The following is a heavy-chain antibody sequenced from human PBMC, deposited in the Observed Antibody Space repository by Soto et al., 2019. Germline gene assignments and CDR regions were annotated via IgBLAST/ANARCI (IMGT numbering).Heavy chain of an antibody. J-gene: IGHJ6*02. CDR2: IGTAGDT. CDR3: ARAGGVGATPDGMDV. Sequence: EVQLVESGGGLVQPGGSLRLSCEASGFTFSSYDMHWVRQATGKGLEWVSAIGTAGDTYYPGSVKGRFTISRENAKNSLYLQMNSLRAGDTAVYYCARAGGVGATPDGMDVWGQGTTVTVSS. D-gene: IGHD1-26*01. V-gene: IGHV3-13*04. CDR1: GFTFSSYD.